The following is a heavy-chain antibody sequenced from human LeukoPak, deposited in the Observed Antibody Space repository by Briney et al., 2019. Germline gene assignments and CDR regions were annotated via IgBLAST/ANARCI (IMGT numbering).Heavy chain of an antibody. V-gene: IGHV1-2*06. J-gene: IGHJ4*02. CDR1: GYTFTGYY. CDR2: INPNSGGT. CDR3: AREDRDFWSGYSTD. Sequence: ASVKVSCKASGYTFTGYYMHWVRQAPGQGLEWMGRINPNSGGTNYAQKFQGRVTMTRDTSISTVYMELSGLRSDDTAVYYCAREDRDFWSGYSTDWGQGTLVTVSS. D-gene: IGHD3-3*01.